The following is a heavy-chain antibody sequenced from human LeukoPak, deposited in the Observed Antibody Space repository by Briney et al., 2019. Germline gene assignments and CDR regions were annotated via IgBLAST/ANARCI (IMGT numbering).Heavy chain of an antibody. Sequence: PGRSLRLSCAASGFTFITSAMHWVRLRPGKGLEWVAVISYDGVNIYYADSVKGRFTISRDNSKNTLYLQMHSLRAEDTAVYYCARPITTYYYDSSGPFEYWGQGTLVTVSS. V-gene: IGHV3-30*04. CDR1: GFTFITSA. J-gene: IGHJ4*02. CDR3: ARPITTYYYDSSGPFEY. CDR2: ISYDGVNI. D-gene: IGHD3-22*01.